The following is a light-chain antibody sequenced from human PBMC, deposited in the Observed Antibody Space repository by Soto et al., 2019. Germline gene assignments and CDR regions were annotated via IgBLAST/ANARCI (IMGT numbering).Light chain of an antibody. CDR3: QQDGSSPRT. CDR1: QSVSYSY. V-gene: IGKV3-20*01. CDR2: GAS. J-gene: IGKJ1*01. Sequence: ETVLTQSPGTLSLSPGERATLSCRASQSVSYSYLAWYQQKPGQAPRLLIYGASNRATGIPDRFSGSGSGTGFTLTISRLEPEDFAVYYCQQDGSSPRTFGQGTKVEIK.